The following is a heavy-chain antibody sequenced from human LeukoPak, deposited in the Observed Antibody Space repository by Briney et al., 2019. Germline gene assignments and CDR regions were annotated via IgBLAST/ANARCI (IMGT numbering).Heavy chain of an antibody. V-gene: IGHV3-21*01. CDR1: GFTFSSYS. J-gene: IGHJ4*02. Sequence: PGGSLRLSCAASGFTFSSYSINWVRQPPGKGLEWLSSLSGSSTYIYYADSVKGRFTVSRDNAKNSLYLQMNSLRAEDTAVYYCARDGTHGSGRHFDYWGQGTLVTVSS. CDR3: ARDGTHGSGRHFDY. CDR2: LSGSSTYI. D-gene: IGHD3-10*01.